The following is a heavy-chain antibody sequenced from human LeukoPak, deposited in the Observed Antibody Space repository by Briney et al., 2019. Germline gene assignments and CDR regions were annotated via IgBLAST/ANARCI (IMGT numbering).Heavy chain of an antibody. CDR2: ISTDVGIK. D-gene: IGHD6-19*01. CDR3: AGEGYSSGRAGSFDY. V-gene: IGHV3-30*04. CDR1: GFTFSNYV. J-gene: IGHJ4*02. Sequence: PGRSLRLSCAASGFTFSNYVMHWVRQAPDKGLEWVAVISTDVGIKVYADSVKGRFTISRDNSKNTLYLQMNSLRTEDTAVYYCAGEGYSSGRAGSFDYWGQGTLVTVSS.